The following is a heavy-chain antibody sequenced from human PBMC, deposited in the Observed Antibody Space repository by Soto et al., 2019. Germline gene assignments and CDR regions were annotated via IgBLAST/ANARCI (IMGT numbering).Heavy chain of an antibody. D-gene: IGHD6-19*01. CDR1: GFAFSDYS. Sequence: DVQLLESGGGVVQSGGSLRISCSASGFAFSDYSMHWVRQAPGKGPEWVSAISGGGGNTYYAGSVNGRFTISRDNSRNTLYLQMHSLRDDDTALYYCAKETYGSGWTLDSWGQGTRATVSS. CDR2: ISGGGGNT. J-gene: IGHJ4*02. V-gene: IGHV3-23*01. CDR3: AKETYGSGWTLDS.